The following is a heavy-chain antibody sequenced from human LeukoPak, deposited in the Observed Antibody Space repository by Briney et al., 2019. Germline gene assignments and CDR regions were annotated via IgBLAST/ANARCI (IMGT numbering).Heavy chain of an antibody. V-gene: IGHV3-30*03. CDR3: VRQSCLSGSGCYLDF. D-gene: IGHD3-22*01. CDR2: ISYDETNK. Sequence: GGSLRLSCAASGFIFSSYGMHWVRQAPGKGLEWVAVISYDETNKYYADSVKGRFTVSRDNTKNTLYLQMNSLRPEDTAVYYCVRQSCLSGSGCYLDFWGQGTLVTVSS. J-gene: IGHJ4*02. CDR1: GFIFSSYG.